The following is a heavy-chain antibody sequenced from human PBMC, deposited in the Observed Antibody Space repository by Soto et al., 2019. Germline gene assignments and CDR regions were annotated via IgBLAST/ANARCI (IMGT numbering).Heavy chain of an antibody. D-gene: IGHD3-22*01. J-gene: IGHJ4*02. CDR3: ARGSDPEYYYDSSGYYPLDY. Sequence: SVKVSCKASGGTFSSYAISWVRQAPGQGLEWMGGIIPIFGTANYAQKFQGRVTITADESTSTAYMELSSLRSEDTAVYYCARGSDPEYYYDSSGYYPLDYRGQGTLVTVSS. V-gene: IGHV1-69*13. CDR2: IIPIFGTA. CDR1: GGTFSSYA.